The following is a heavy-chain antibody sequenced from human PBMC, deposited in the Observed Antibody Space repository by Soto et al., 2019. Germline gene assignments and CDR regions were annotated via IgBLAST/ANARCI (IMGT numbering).Heavy chain of an antibody. CDR2: IYHSGST. Sequence: LSLTCAVSGGSISSGGYSWSWIRQPPGKGLEWIGYIYHSGSTYYNPSLKSRVTISVDRSKNQFSLKLSSVTAADTAVYYCARTLNYYYGMDVWGQGTTVTVSS. CDR3: ARTLNYYYGMDV. V-gene: IGHV4-30-2*01. CDR1: GGSISSGGYS. J-gene: IGHJ6*02.